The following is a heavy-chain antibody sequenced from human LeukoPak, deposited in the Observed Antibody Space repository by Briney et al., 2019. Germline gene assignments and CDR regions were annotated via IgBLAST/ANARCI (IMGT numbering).Heavy chain of an antibody. CDR3: ARTIAAAINWFDP. D-gene: IGHD6-13*01. CDR2: IYYSGST. CDR1: GGSISSYY. J-gene: IGHJ5*02. Sequence: SETLSLTCTVSGGSISSYYWSWIRQPPGKGLEWIGYIYYSGSTNYNPSLKSRVTISVDTSKNQFSLKLSSVTAADTAVYYCARTIAAAINWFDPWGQGTLVTGSS. V-gene: IGHV4-59*01.